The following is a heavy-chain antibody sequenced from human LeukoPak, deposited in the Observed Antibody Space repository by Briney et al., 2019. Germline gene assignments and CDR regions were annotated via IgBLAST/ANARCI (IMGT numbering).Heavy chain of an antibody. CDR2: IIPIFGTA. V-gene: IGHV1-69*13. CDR3: ARGRSADYYYYYMDV. Sequence: GASVKVSCKASGGTFSSYAISWVRQAPGQGLEWMGGIIPIFGTANYAQKFQGRVTITADESTSTAYMELSSLRSEDTAVYYCARGRSADYYYYYMDVWGKGTTVTVSS. CDR1: GGTFSSYA. J-gene: IGHJ6*03. D-gene: IGHD3-10*01.